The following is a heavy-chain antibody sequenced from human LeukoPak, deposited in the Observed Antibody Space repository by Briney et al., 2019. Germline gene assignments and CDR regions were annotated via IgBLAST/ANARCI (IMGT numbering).Heavy chain of an antibody. D-gene: IGHD3-22*01. CDR2: INLSGLRT. CDR3: AKGSYYDSSGSFYFDY. CDR1: GFTFTSSA. J-gene: IGHJ4*02. Sequence: GRSLRLSCGASGFTFTSSAMSWVRQAPGKGLEWVSAINLSGLRTYYADSVKGRFTISRDNSKNTLYVQVNSLGTEDTAAYYCAKGSYYDSSGSFYFDYWGQGTLVTVSS. V-gene: IGHV3-23*01.